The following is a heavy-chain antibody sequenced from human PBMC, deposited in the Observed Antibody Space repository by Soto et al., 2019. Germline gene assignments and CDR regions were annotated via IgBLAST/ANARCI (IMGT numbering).Heavy chain of an antibody. D-gene: IGHD2-15*01. CDR2: INHSGST. V-gene: IGHV4-34*01. J-gene: IGHJ5*02. CDR3: ARCPQDIVVVVAAGPHWFDP. CDR1: GGSFSGYY. Sequence: KTSETLSLTCAVYGGSFSGYYWSWIRQPPRKGLEWIGEINHSGSTNYNPSLKSRVTISVDTSKNQFSLKLSSVTAADTAVYYCARCPQDIVVVVAAGPHWFDPWGQGTLVTVSS.